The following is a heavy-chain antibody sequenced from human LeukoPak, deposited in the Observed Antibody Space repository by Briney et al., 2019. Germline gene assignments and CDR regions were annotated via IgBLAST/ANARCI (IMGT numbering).Heavy chain of an antibody. D-gene: IGHD3-10*01. CDR1: GGSISSSSYY. CDR2: IYDSGST. J-gene: IGHJ6*03. CDR3: ARGEFWGNGDYYYYYMDV. V-gene: IGHV4-61*05. Sequence: PSETLSLTCTVSGGSISSSSYYWGWIRQPPGKGLEWIGYIYDSGSTNYNPSLKSRVTISVDTSKNQFSLKLSSVTAADTAVYYRARGEFWGNGDYYYYYMDVWGKGTTVTISS.